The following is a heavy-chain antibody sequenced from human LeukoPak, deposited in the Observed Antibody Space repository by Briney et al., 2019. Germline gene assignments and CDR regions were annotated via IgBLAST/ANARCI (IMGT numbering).Heavy chain of an antibody. CDR2: ISGSGGST. J-gene: IGHJ5*02. V-gene: IGHV3-23*01. D-gene: IGHD3-3*01. CDR1: GFTFSSYA. CDR3: AKGGVRFGVVTENWFDP. Sequence: GGSPRLSCAASGFTFSSYAMSWVRQAPGKGLEWVSAISGSGGSTYYADSVKGRFTISRDNSKNTLYLQMNSLRAEDTAVYYCAKGGVRFGVVTENWFDPWGQGTLVTVSS.